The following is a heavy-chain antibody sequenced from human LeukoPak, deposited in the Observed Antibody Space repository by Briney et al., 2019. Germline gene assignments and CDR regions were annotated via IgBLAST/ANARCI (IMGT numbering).Heavy chain of an antibody. Sequence: PGESLRLSCAASGFTFSSYSMNWVRQAPGRGLEWVSSIGSSSNYMSYADSVKGRFTISRDNAKNSLYLQMNSLRAEDTAVYYCAREHSGTYPGSLDCWGQGTLVTVSS. D-gene: IGHD1-26*01. CDR2: IGSSSNYM. J-gene: IGHJ4*02. CDR1: GFTFSSYS. V-gene: IGHV3-21*01. CDR3: AREHSGTYPGSLDC.